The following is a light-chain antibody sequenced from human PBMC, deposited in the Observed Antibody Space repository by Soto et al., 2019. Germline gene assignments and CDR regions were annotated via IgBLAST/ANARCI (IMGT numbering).Light chain of an antibody. Sequence: EIALTQSPATLSLSPGERANLSCRASQSVSSYLAWYQQKPGQAPRLLIYDASNRATGIPARFSGSGSGTDFTLTISSLEPEDFAVYYCQQRSNWPRTFGQGTKVDIK. CDR3: QQRSNWPRT. CDR1: QSVSSY. J-gene: IGKJ1*01. V-gene: IGKV3-11*01. CDR2: DAS.